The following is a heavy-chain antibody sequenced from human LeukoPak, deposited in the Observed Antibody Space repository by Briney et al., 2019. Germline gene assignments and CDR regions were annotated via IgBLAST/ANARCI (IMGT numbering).Heavy chain of an antibody. CDR1: GFTFSSYA. CDR3: ARERPRGWFYDPYYFDY. J-gene: IGHJ4*02. Sequence: PGGSLRLSCAASGFTFSSYAVHWVRQAPGKGLEWVAVISYDGSNKYYADSVKGRFTISRDNSKNTLYLQMNSLRAEDTAVYYCARERPRGWFYDPYYFDYWGQGTLVTVSS. D-gene: IGHD6-19*01. CDR2: ISYDGSNK. V-gene: IGHV3-30-3*01.